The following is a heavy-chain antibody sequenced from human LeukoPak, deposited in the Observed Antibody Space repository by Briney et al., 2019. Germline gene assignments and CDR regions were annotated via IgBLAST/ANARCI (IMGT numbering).Heavy chain of an antibody. V-gene: IGHV3-21*01. Sequence: PGGSLRLSCEASGFTFSGYAVNWVRQAPGKGLEWVSSISSSSSYIYYADSVKGRFTISRDNAKNSLYLQMNSLRAEDTAVYYCVRDNNVVVVAANTGFDYWGQGTLVTVSS. D-gene: IGHD2-15*01. J-gene: IGHJ4*02. CDR3: VRDNNVVVVAANTGFDY. CDR2: ISSSSSYI. CDR1: GFTFSGYA.